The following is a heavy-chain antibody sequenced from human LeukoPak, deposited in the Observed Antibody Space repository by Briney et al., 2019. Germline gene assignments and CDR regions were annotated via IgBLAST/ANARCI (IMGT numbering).Heavy chain of an antibody. Sequence: SVKVSCKASGGTFSSYAISWVRQAPGQGLEWMGGIIPIFGTANHAQKFQGRVTITTDESTSTAYMELSSLRSEDTAVYYCARGRGIAARRIEGPVPYFDYWGQGPLVTVSS. CDR2: IIPIFGTA. J-gene: IGHJ4*02. CDR1: GGTFSSYA. D-gene: IGHD6-6*01. CDR3: ARGRGIAARRIEGPVPYFDY. V-gene: IGHV1-69*05.